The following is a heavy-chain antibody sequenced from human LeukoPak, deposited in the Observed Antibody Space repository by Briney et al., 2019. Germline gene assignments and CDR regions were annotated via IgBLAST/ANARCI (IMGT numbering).Heavy chain of an antibody. Sequence: SETLSLTCAVYGGSFSGYYWSWIRQPPGKGLEWIGEINHSGSTNYNPSLKSRVTISVDTSQNQFSLKLSSVTAADTAVYYCARGWLVHGYFDYWGQGTLVTVSS. J-gene: IGHJ4*02. CDR3: ARGWLVHGYFDY. CDR2: INHSGST. V-gene: IGHV4-34*01. CDR1: GGSFSGYY. D-gene: IGHD6-19*01.